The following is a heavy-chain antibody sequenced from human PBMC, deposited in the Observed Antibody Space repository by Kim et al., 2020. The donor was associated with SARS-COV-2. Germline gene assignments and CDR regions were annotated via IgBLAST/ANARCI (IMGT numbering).Heavy chain of an antibody. V-gene: IGHV5-51*01. Sequence: GESLKISCKGSGYRFTSYWIGWVRQMPGKGLGWMGIIYPGDSDTRYSPSFQGQVTISADKSISTAYLQWSSLKASDTAMYYCARLLRGEDPGFFYYYYGMDVWGQGTTVTVSS. CDR2: IYPGDSDT. CDR1: GYRFTSYW. CDR3: ARLLRGEDPGFFYYYYGMDV. D-gene: IGHD3-10*01. J-gene: IGHJ6*02.